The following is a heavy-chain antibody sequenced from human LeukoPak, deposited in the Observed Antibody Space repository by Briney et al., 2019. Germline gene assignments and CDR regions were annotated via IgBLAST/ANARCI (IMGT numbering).Heavy chain of an antibody. Sequence: PSETLSLTCTVSGGSISSYYWSWIRQPPGKGLEWIAYIYNSGNTNYNPSLKSRVTISVDTSKNQFSLKLRSVTAADTAVYYCARGVAATGYYYYYYMDVWGKGTTVTVSS. CDR1: GGSISSYY. J-gene: IGHJ6*03. V-gene: IGHV4-59*01. D-gene: IGHD6-13*01. CDR3: ARGVAATGYYYYYYMDV. CDR2: IYNSGNT.